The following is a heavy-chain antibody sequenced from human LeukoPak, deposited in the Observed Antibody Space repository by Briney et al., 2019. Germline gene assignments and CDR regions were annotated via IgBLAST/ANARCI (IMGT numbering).Heavy chain of an antibody. J-gene: IGHJ3*02. V-gene: IGHV4-39*02. D-gene: IGHD1-26*01. CDR2: IYFSGNT. CDR3: ARRNIVGPRNAFDI. Sequence: PSETLSLTCTVSGGSIISANYYWAWIRQPPGKGLEWIGSIYFSGNTFYNPSLKSRVSISVATSKNHFSLSLASVTAADTAVYYCARRNIVGPRNAFDIWGQGTVVTVSS. CDR1: GGSIISANYY.